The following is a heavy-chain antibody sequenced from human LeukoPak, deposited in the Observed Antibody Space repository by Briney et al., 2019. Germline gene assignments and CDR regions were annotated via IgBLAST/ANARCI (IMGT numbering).Heavy chain of an antibody. CDR1: GFTFSNYA. Sequence: GGSLRLSCAASGFTFSNYAMHWVRQAPGKGLEYVSAISSNGGSTDYANSVKGRFTISRDNSKNTLNLQMGSLRSEDMAVYYCARWGSGSYYGAFDIWGQGTMVTVSS. V-gene: IGHV3-64*01. CDR2: ISSNGGST. J-gene: IGHJ3*02. D-gene: IGHD1-26*01. CDR3: ARWGSGSYYGAFDI.